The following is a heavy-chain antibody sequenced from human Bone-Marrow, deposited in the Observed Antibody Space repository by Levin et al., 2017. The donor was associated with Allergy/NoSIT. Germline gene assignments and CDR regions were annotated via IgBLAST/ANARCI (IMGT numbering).Heavy chain of an antibody. J-gene: IGHJ1*01. V-gene: IGHV1-69*06. CDR1: GGTFSSYA. Sequence: ASVKVSCKASGGTFSSYAISWVRQAPGQGLEWMGGIIPIFGTANYAQKFQGRVTITADKSTSTAYMELSSLRSEDTAVYYCARGYSSGWYLYFQHWGQGTLVTVSS. D-gene: IGHD6-19*01. CDR3: ARGYSSGWYLYFQH. CDR2: IIPIFGTA.